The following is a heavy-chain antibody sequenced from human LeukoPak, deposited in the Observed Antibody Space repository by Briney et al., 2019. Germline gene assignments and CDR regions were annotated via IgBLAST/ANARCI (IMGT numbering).Heavy chain of an antibody. CDR1: RYTFTSYD. CDR2: MNPNSGNT. V-gene: IGHV1-8*01. CDR3: ARVYSSSFDAFDI. J-gene: IGHJ3*02. Sequence: ASVKVSCKASRYTFTSYDINWVRQATGQGLEWMGWMNPNSGNTGYAQKFQGRVTMTRNTSISTAYMELSSLRSEDTAVYYCARVYSSSFDAFDIWGQGTMVTVSS. D-gene: IGHD6-13*01.